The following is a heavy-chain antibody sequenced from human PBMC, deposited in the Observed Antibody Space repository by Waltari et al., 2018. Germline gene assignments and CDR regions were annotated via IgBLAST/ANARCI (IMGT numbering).Heavy chain of an antibody. D-gene: IGHD2-2*01. Sequence: QVQLVQSGAEVKKPGASVKVSCKASGYTFTGYYMHWVRQAPGQGLEWMGRINPNSGGTNYAQKFQGRVTMTRDTSISTAYMELSRLRSDDTAVYYCASTAYCSSTSCYGRWYFDLWGRGTLVTVSS. V-gene: IGHV1-2*06. CDR3: ASTAYCSSTSCYGRWYFDL. CDR2: INPNSGGT. J-gene: IGHJ2*01. CDR1: GYTFTGYY.